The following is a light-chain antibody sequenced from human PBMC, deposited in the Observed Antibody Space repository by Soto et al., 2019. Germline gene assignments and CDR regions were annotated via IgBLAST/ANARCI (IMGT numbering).Light chain of an antibody. CDR2: AAS. J-gene: IGKJ1*01. V-gene: IGKV1-39*01. CDR1: QGISSW. Sequence: DIQMTQSPSSLSASVGDRVTITCRASQGISSWLAWYQQKPGKAPKLLIYAASTLQSGVPSRFRGGASGTDFTLTISSLQLDDFATYYCQQSYNTPLTFGQGTKVDIK. CDR3: QQSYNTPLT.